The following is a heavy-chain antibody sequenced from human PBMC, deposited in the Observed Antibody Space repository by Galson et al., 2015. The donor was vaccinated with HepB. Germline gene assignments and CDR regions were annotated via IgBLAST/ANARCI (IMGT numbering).Heavy chain of an antibody. CDR3: ARQGRFGLWSGYKEGNWFDP. V-gene: IGHV5-51*01. J-gene: IGHJ5*02. Sequence: QSGAEVKKPGESLKISCKGSGYSFTSYWIGWVRQMPGKGLEWMGIIYPGDSDTRYSPSFQGQVTISADKSISTAYLQWSSLKASDTAMYYCARQGRFGLWSGYKEGNWFDPWGQGTLVTVSS. D-gene: IGHD3-3*01. CDR1: GYSFTSYW. CDR2: IYPGDSDT.